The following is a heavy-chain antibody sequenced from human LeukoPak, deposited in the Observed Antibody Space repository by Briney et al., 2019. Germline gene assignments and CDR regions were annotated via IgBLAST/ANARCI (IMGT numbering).Heavy chain of an antibody. CDR3: ARDPCSGGSCAGAFDI. Sequence: PSETLSLTCTVSGGSISSYYWSWIRQPPGKGLEWIGYIYYSGSTNYNPSLKSRVTISVDTSKNQFSLKLSSVTAADTAVYYCARDPCSGGSCAGAFDIWGQGAMVTVSS. CDR1: GGSISSYY. V-gene: IGHV4-59*01. CDR2: IYYSGST. D-gene: IGHD2-15*01. J-gene: IGHJ3*02.